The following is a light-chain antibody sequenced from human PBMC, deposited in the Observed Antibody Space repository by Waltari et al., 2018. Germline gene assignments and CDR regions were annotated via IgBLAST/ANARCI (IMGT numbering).Light chain of an antibody. CDR1: SSDVGGYYY. V-gene: IGLV2-8*01. CDR2: EVS. Sequence: QSALTQPPSASGSPGQSVTISCTGTSSDVGGYYYVSWYQQHPGKAPKLMIYEVSKRPSGVHDRLSCSKSCNTASLTVSGLQAEDEADYYCSSYAGSNNSQVFGGGTKLTVL. CDR3: SSYAGSNNSQV. J-gene: IGLJ3*02.